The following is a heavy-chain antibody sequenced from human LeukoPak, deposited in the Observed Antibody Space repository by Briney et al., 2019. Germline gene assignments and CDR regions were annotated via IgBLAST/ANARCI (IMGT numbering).Heavy chain of an antibody. D-gene: IGHD3-3*01. CDR2: IYHSGST. CDR1: GYSISSGYY. Sequence: PSETLSLTCTVSGYSISSGYYWGWIRQPPGKGLEWIASIYHSGSTYYNPSLKSRVTISVDTSKNQFSLKLSSVTAADTAVYYSARDGRIRFPVTNWFDPWGQGTLVTVSS. J-gene: IGHJ5*02. V-gene: IGHV4-38-2*02. CDR3: ARDGRIRFPVTNWFDP.